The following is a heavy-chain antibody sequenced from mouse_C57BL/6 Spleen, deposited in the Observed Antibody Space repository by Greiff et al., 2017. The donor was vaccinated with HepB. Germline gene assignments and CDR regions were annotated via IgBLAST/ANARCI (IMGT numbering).Heavy chain of an antibody. D-gene: IGHD1-1*01. CDR2: IDPSASYT. CDR1: GYTFTSYW. Sequence: VKLQQPGAELVKPGASVKLSCKASGYTFTSYWMQWVKQRPGQGLEWIGEIDPSASYTNYNQKFKGKATLSVDTSSSTAYMQLSSLTSEDSAVYYCARPLMYYYGSSYRGHFDYWGQGTTLTVSS. J-gene: IGHJ2*01. CDR3: ARPLMYYYGSSYRGHFDY. V-gene: IGHV1-50*01.